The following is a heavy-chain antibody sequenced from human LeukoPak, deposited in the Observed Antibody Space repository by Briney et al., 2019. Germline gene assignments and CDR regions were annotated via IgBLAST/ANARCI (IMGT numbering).Heavy chain of an antibody. D-gene: IGHD1-14*01. CDR3: ARLNKPGWFDP. Sequence: SETLSLTCTVSGDSVSSSNSYWAWIRQPPGKGLEWIGNIYYSGSTYYNPSLKSRLTISVDTSKNQFSLKLTSVTAADTAVYYCARLNKPGWFDPWGQGTLVTVSS. V-gene: IGHV4-39*01. CDR2: IYYSGST. J-gene: IGHJ5*02. CDR1: GDSVSSSNSY.